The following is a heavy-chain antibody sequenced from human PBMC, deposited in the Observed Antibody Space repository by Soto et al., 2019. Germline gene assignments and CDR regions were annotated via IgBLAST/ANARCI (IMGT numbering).Heavy chain of an antibody. CDR3: ASYSSTESAFDI. D-gene: IGHD6-13*01. Sequence: PGESLKLSCKGSGYSFTSYWISWVRQMPGKGLEWMGRIDPSDSYTNYSPSFQGHVTISADKSISTAYLRWSSLKASDTAMYYCASYSSTESAFDIWGKGTMVTV. CDR2: IDPSDSYT. V-gene: IGHV5-10-1*01. J-gene: IGHJ3*02. CDR1: GYSFTSYW.